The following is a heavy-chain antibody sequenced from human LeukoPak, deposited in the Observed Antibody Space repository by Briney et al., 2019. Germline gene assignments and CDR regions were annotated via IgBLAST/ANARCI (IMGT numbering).Heavy chain of an antibody. V-gene: IGHV5-51*01. CDR1: GYNFSNYG. J-gene: IGHJ4*02. Sequence: GESLKISCKGSGYNFSNYGIGWVRQMPGKGLEWMGLIDPGDSHAIYSLSFQGQVTISADKSISAAYLQWSSLKASDTAMYYCARHGVGAGLAAAYIWGQGTLLTVSS. CDR3: ARHGVGAGLAAAYI. D-gene: IGHD6-13*01. CDR2: IDPGDSHA.